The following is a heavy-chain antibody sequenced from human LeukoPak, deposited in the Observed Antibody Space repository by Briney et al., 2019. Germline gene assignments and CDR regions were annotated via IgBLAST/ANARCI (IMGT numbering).Heavy chain of an antibody. CDR3: ATYYDFWSAYRSDY. CDR2: INPDGSEK. D-gene: IGHD3-3*01. V-gene: IGHV3-7*01. Sequence: GGSLRLSCAAPGFTFSNYWMKWVRQPSGKGLEWVATINPDGSEKLYVDSVKGRFTISRDNAENSLYLQMNSLRAEDTAVYYCATYYDFWSAYRSDYWGQGTLVTVSS. J-gene: IGHJ4*02. CDR1: GFTFSNYW.